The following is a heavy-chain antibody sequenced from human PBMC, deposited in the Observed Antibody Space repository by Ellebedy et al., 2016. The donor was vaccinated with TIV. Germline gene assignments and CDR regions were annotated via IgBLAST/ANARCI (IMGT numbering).Heavy chain of an antibody. Sequence: AASVKVSCKASGGTFSNYAITWVRQAPGQGLEWMGGIIPIFGTANYAQRFQGRVTITADESTSTAYMELSSLRAEDTAVYYCARESRYSSGWLFDAFDLWGQGTMVTVSS. J-gene: IGHJ3*01. CDR3: ARESRYSSGWLFDAFDL. V-gene: IGHV1-69*13. D-gene: IGHD6-19*01. CDR2: IIPIFGTA. CDR1: GGTFSNYA.